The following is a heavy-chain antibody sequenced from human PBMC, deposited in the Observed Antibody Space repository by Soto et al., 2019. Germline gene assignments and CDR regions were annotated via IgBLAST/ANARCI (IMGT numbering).Heavy chain of an antibody. D-gene: IGHD3-10*02. CDR3: IRMHFDTMSFVFYGWDV. CDR1: GQTFNRYW. CDR2: IKQDGSEE. V-gene: IGHV3-7*01. J-gene: IGHJ6*01. Sequence: DVQLAESGGGLVQPGGSLRLSCVASGQTFNRYWMSWVRQAPGKGLEWVANIKQDGSEEYYVDSVKGLFTISRDNAVNSPYLQMYSLRAEDSGMYYFIRMHFDTMSFVFYGWDVLGRVTTVIVSS.